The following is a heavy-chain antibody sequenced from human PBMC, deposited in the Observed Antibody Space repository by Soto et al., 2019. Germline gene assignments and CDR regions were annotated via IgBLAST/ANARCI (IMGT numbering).Heavy chain of an antibody. D-gene: IGHD2-2*02. CDR3: ARAAIYCSSTSCYTGAFDI. Sequence: ALSLTCTVSGGSISIVDDYWSWIRQHPGKGLEWIGYIYYSGTTFYTPSLKSRLTTSVDTSQNQFSLMLSSVTAADTAVYYCARAAIYCSSTSCYTGAFDIWGQGTMVTVSS. CDR1: GGSISIVDDY. CDR2: IYYSGTT. V-gene: IGHV4-31*03. J-gene: IGHJ3*02.